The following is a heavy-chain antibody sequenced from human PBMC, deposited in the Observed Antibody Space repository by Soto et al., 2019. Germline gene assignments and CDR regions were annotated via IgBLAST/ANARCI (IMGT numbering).Heavy chain of an antibody. Sequence: SSVKVSCKASGGTFSSYAISWVRQAPGQGLEWMGGIIPIFGTANYAQKFQGRVTITADESTRTAYMELSSLRSEDTAVYYCARDSSVEMATITLVGFDYWGQGTLVTVSS. V-gene: IGHV1-69*13. D-gene: IGHD5-12*01. CDR3: ARDSSVEMATITLVGFDY. CDR1: GGTFSSYA. J-gene: IGHJ4*02. CDR2: IIPIFGTA.